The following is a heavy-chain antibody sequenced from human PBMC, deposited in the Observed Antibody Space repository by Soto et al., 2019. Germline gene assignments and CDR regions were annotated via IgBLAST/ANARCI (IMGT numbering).Heavy chain of an antibody. V-gene: IGHV3-30*18. D-gene: IGHD2-2*01. CDR2: ISYDGSNK. CDR3: AKDDGYCSSTSCYVATYYYYMDV. J-gene: IGHJ6*03. Sequence: GGSLRLSCAASGFTFSSYGMHWVRQAPGKGLEWVAVISYDGSNKYYADPVKGRFTISRDNSKNTLYLQMNSLRAEDTAVYYCAKDDGYCSSTSCYVATYYYYMDVWGKGTMVTVSS. CDR1: GFTFSSYG.